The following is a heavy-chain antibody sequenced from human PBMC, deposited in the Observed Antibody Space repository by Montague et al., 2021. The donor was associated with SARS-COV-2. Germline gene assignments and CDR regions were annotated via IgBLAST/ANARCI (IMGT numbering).Heavy chain of an antibody. V-gene: IGHV4-4*02. CDR3: ARSSILGAHRFDY. CDR1: GGSIRSSIW. CDR2: IYHSGNT. J-gene: IGHJ4*02. Sequence: SETLSLTCAVYGGSIRSSIWWSCGRHPPGKVLLWIEEIYHSGNTNYNPSLQSRSTISVDKPKNQSSLRLSSVTSADTALYYCARSSILGAHRFDYWGQGTLVTVSS. D-gene: IGHD3-16*01.